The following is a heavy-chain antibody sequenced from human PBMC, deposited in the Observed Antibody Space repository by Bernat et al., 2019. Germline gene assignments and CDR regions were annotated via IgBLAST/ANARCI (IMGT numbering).Heavy chain of an antibody. CDR1: GFTFRTSD. V-gene: IGHV3-23*01. D-gene: IGHD7-27*01. Sequence: EVQLLESGGDLVQPGGSLRLSCAASGFTFRTSDMSWVRQAPGKGLEWVSGISSTDNTYYAHSMKGRFTISRDSSKNTLYLQMNGLRVEDTASYYCTKDLHVPGDYWYFDLWGRGTLVTVSS. J-gene: IGHJ2*01. CDR3: TKDLHVPGDYWYFDL. CDR2: ISSTDNT.